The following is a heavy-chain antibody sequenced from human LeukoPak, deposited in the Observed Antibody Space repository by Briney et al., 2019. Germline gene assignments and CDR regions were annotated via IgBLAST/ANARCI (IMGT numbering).Heavy chain of an antibody. V-gene: IGHV4-34*01. CDR3: ASGAYSSGRNDY. CDR2: INHSGST. D-gene: IGHD6-19*01. CDR1: GGSFSGYY. J-gene: IGHJ4*02. Sequence: PSETLSLTCAVYGGSFSGYYWSWIRQPPGKGLEWIGEINHSGSTNYNPSLKSRVTISVDTSQNQFTLRLSSVAAADSDVYYCASGAYSSGRNDYWGWGPRVTVSA.